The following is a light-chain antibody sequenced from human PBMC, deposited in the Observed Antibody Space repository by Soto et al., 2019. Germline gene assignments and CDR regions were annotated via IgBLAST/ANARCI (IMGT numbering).Light chain of an antibody. CDR2: EVS. V-gene: IGLV2-14*01. CDR3: FSYTSSGTYV. CDR1: SSDVGNYKY. J-gene: IGLJ1*01. Sequence: ALTQPASVSGSPGQSITISCTGTSSDVGNYKYVSWYQQHPGKAPKLMIYEVSNRPSGVSNRFSGSKSGNTASLTIPGLQAEDETDYDCFSYTSSGTYVFGTGTKVTVL.